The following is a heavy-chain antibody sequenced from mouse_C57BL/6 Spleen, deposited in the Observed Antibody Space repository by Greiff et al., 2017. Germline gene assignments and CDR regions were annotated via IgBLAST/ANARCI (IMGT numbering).Heavy chain of an antibody. CDR1: GYAFSSSW. V-gene: IGHV1-82*01. D-gene: IGHD3-2*02. CDR3: ARSAQATPFDY. J-gene: IGHJ2*01. Sequence: VKVVESGPELVKPGASVKISCKASGYAFSSSWMNWVKQRPGKGLEWIGRIYPGDGDTNYNGKLKGKATLTADKSSSTAYMQLSSLTSEDSAVYFCARSAQATPFDYWGQGTTLTVSS. CDR2: IYPGDGDT.